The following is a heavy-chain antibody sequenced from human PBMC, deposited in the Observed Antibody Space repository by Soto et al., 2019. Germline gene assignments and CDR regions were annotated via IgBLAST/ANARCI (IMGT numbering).Heavy chain of an antibody. Sequence: GGSLRLSCAASGFTFSSYAMSWVRQAPGKGLEWVSAISGSGGSTYYADSVKGRFTISRDNSKNTLYLQMNSLRAEDTAVYYCAKDMGTRNAPTYYYYYYMDVWGKGTTVTVSS. CDR3: AKDMGTRNAPTYYYYYYMDV. D-gene: IGHD7-27*01. CDR2: ISGSGGST. CDR1: GFTFSSYA. J-gene: IGHJ6*03. V-gene: IGHV3-23*01.